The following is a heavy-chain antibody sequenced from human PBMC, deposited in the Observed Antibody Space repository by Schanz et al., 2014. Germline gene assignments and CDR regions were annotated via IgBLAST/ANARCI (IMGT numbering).Heavy chain of an antibody. Sequence: DVQLLESGGGLVQPGGSLRLSCAASGFTFNSYAMTWVRQAPGKGLEWVSSISHSGGSKYYADSVEGRFTISRDNSENTLYLQMNSLSADDTAVFYCAKGMGYCSGGTCYDYYYYGLDVWGQGTTVTVSS. V-gene: IGHV3-23*01. CDR2: ISHSGGSK. D-gene: IGHD2-15*01. J-gene: IGHJ6*02. CDR3: AKGMGYCSGGTCYDYYYYGLDV. CDR1: GFTFNSYA.